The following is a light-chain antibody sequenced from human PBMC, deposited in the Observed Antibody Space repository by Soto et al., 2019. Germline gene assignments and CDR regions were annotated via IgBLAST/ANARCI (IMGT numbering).Light chain of an antibody. J-gene: IGLJ1*01. Sequence: QSALTQPPSASGSPGQSVTISCSGTSSDVGYYNFVSWYQQHPGKAPKLMIYEVTKRASGVPDRFSGSKSGSTASLTVSGLQAEDEADYYCIPYAGSHNYVFGTGTKLTVL. CDR3: IPYAGSHNYV. CDR1: SSDVGYYNF. CDR2: EVT. V-gene: IGLV2-8*01.